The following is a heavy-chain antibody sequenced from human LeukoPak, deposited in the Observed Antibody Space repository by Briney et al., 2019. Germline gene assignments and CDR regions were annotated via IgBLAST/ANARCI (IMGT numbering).Heavy chain of an antibody. Sequence: PSETLSLTCTVSGGSISSSSSYWGWIRQPPGKGLEWIGSIYYRGSTYYNPSLKSRVTISVDTSKNQFSLKLSSVTAADTAVYYCARQYYDILTGYYTDYYFDYWGQGALVTVSS. CDR3: ARQYYDILTGYYTDYYFDY. D-gene: IGHD3-9*01. J-gene: IGHJ4*02. CDR1: GGSISSSSSY. V-gene: IGHV4-39*01. CDR2: IYYRGST.